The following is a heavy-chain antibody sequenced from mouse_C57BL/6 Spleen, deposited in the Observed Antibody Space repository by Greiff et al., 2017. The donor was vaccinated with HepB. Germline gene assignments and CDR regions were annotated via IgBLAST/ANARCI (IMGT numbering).Heavy chain of an antibody. CDR2: ISSGGSYT. J-gene: IGHJ4*01. V-gene: IGHV5-6*02. Sequence: DVKLVESGGDLVKPGGSLKLSCAASGFTFSSYGMSWVRQTPDKRLEWVATISSGGSYTYYPDSVKGRFTISRDNAKNTLYLQMSSLKSEDTAMYYCARHPDYWGQGTSVTVSS. CDR3: ARHPDY. CDR1: GFTFSSYG.